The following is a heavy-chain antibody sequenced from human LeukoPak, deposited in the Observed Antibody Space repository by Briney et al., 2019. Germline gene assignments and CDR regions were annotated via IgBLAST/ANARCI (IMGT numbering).Heavy chain of an antibody. CDR3: ARGRKTAMDPDNWFDP. Sequence: SETLSLTCTVSGGSISSYYWSWIRQPPGKGLEWIGYIYYSGSTYYNPSLKSRVTISVDTSKNQFSLKLSSVTAADTAVYYCARGRKTAMDPDNWFDPWGQGTLVTVSS. D-gene: IGHD5-18*01. V-gene: IGHV4-59*12. CDR1: GGSISSYY. J-gene: IGHJ5*02. CDR2: IYYSGST.